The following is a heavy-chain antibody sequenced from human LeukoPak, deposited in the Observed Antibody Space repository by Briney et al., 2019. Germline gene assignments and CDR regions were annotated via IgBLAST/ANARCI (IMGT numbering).Heavy chain of an antibody. J-gene: IGHJ6*03. D-gene: IGHD3-16*01. CDR2: IYYSGST. CDR1: GGSISSGGYY. CDR3: ARAELGGEYYYYYMDV. Sequence: SETLSLTCTVSGGSISSGGYYWSWIRQHPGEGLGWIGYIYYSGSTYYSPSLKSRVTISVDTSKNQLSLKLSSVTAAGTDVYYCARAELGGEYYYYYMDVWGKGTTVTVSS. V-gene: IGHV4-31*03.